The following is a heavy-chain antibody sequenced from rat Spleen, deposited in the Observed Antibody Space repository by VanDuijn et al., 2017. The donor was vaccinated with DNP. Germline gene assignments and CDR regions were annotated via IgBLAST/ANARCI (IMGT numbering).Heavy chain of an antibody. CDR2: INTGSGGT. J-gene: IGHJ4*01. CDR3: ARDYGYNLYAMDA. Sequence: QVQLQQSGAELAKPGSSVKISCKASGYTFTTYYITWIKQTTGQGLEYIGYINTGSGGTNYNEKFKGKATLTVDKSSSTAFMQLSSLTPDDSAVYYCARDYGYNLYAMDAWGQGTSVTVSS. D-gene: IGHD1-9*01. V-gene: IGHV1-43*01. CDR1: GYTFTTYY.